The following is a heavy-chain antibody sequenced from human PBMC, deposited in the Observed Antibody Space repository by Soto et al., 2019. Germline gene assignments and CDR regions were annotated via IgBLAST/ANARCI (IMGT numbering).Heavy chain of an antibody. CDR1: GFTFSSYS. D-gene: IGHD3-22*01. CDR3: ARSDDDYYDSRGWGPKPYYYYGMDV. CDR2: ISSSSSYI. J-gene: IGHJ6*02. Sequence: GGSLRLSCAASGFTFSSYSMNWVRQAPGKGLEWVSSISSSSSYIYYADSVKGRFTISRDNAKNSLYLQMNSLRAEDTAVYYCARSDDDYYDSRGWGPKPYYYYGMDVWGQGTTVTVSS. V-gene: IGHV3-21*01.